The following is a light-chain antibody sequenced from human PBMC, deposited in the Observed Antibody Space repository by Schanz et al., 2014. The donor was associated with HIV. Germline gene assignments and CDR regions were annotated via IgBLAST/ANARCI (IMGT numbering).Light chain of an antibody. V-gene: IGKV3D-20*02. CDR2: GAS. J-gene: IGKJ4*01. CDR1: QSVSSSY. CDR3: QQRSNWPLLT. Sequence: EIVLTQSPGTLSLSPGERAALSCRASQSVSSSYLAWYQQKPGQAPRLLIYGASTRVTGIPGRFIGSGSGTEFTLTISSLQSEDSAVYYCQQRSNWPLLTFGGGTKVEI.